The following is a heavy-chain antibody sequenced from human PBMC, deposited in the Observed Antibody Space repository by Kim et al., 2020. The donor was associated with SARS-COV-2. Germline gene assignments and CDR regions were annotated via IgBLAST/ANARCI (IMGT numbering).Heavy chain of an antibody. CDR2: IWNDGKTD. V-gene: IGHV3-33*06. CDR1: GFSFRTYG. D-gene: IGHD1-1*01. CDR3: VKGLEGQGIVGFDY. Sequence: GGSLRLSCEASGFSFRTYGLHWVRQAPGKGLEWVAVIWNDGKTDFYADSVKGRFTISRDNSKNTLDLQMNSLRVEDTAVYYCVKGLEGQGIVGFDYWGQG. J-gene: IGHJ4*02.